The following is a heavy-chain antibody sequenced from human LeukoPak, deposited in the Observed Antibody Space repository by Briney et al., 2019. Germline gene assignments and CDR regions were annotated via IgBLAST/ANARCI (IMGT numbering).Heavy chain of an antibody. CDR1: GGTFSSYA. Sequence: SVKLSCKASGGTFSSYAISWVRQAPGQGLEWMGGIIPIFGTANYAQKFQGRVTITADESTSTAYMELSSLRSEDTAVYYCARGIHVDTAMAAFDYWGQGTLVTVSS. CDR2: IIPIFGTA. J-gene: IGHJ4*02. CDR3: ARGIHVDTAMAAFDY. V-gene: IGHV1-69*01. D-gene: IGHD5-18*01.